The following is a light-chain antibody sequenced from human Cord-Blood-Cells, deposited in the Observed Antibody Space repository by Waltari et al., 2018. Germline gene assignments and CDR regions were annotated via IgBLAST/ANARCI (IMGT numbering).Light chain of an antibody. V-gene: IGLV2-14*01. CDR2: DVS. J-gene: IGLJ2*01. Sequence: QSALTQPASVSGSPGQSITLPCTGTSSDVGGYNYVSWYQQHPGKAPNLMIYDVSNRPSGVSNRFSGSKSGNTASLTISGLQAEDEADYYCSSYTSSSTLVFGGGTKLTVL. CDR1: SSDVGGYNY. CDR3: SSYTSSSTLV.